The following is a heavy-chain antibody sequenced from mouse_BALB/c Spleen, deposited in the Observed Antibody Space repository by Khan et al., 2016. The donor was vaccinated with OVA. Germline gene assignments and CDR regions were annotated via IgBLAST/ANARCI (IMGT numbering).Heavy chain of an antibody. V-gene: IGHV3-2*02. J-gene: IGHJ4*01. CDR2: ISSTGGT. CDR1: GYSITSDYA. Sequence: VQLKESGPGLVKPSQSLSLTCTVTGYSITSDYAWNWIRQFPGNKLEWMGYISSTGGTSYNPSLKSRISITRDTSKNQFFLQLKSVTSEDPATYYCARSLYYSYGYALDGWGRGTLVTVSS. D-gene: IGHD2-14*01. CDR3: ARSLYYSYGYALDG.